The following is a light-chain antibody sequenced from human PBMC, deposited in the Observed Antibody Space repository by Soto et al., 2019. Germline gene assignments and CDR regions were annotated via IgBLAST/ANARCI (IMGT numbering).Light chain of an antibody. Sequence: DLQMTQSPSTLSASVGDRVTITCRASQSISSWLAWYQQKPGKAPKLLIYDASSLESGVPSRFSGSGSGTESTLTISSLQPADFATYYCQQYNSFTWTFGQGTKVEIK. CDR3: QQYNSFTWT. V-gene: IGKV1-5*01. CDR1: QSISSW. J-gene: IGKJ1*01. CDR2: DAS.